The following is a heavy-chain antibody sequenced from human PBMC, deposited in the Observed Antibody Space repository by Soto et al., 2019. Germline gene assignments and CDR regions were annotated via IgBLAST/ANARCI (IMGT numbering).Heavy chain of an antibody. CDR3: ASPNAYYDFWSGEPGLMDV. CDR2: FDPEDGET. D-gene: IGHD3-3*01. V-gene: IGHV1-24*01. Sequence: VKVSCKVSGYTLTELSMHWVRQAPGKGLEWMGGFDPEDGETIYAQKFQGRVTMTEDTSTDTAYMELRSLRSDDTAVYYCASPNAYYDFWSGEPGLMDVWGKGTTVTVSS. J-gene: IGHJ6*03. CDR1: GYTLTELS.